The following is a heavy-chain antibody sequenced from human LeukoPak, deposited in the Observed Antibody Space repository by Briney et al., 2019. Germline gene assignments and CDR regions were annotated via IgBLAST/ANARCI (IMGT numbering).Heavy chain of an antibody. J-gene: IGHJ4*02. Sequence: PGGSLRLSCAASGFTFSSYAMSWVRQAPGKGLEWVSAISGSGGSTYYADSVKGRFTISRDNSKNTLYLQMNSLRAEDTAVYYCAKVGGDPYDFWSGYYFDYWGQGTLVTVSS. D-gene: IGHD3-3*01. V-gene: IGHV3-23*01. CDR1: GFTFSSYA. CDR2: ISGSGGST. CDR3: AKVGGDPYDFWSGYYFDY.